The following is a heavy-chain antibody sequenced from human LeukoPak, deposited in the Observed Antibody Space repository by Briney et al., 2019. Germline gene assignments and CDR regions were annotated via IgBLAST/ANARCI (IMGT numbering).Heavy chain of an antibody. CDR1: GFTFSSYS. J-gene: IGHJ4*02. Sequence: GGSLRLSCAASGFTFSSYSTNWVRQAPGKGLEWVSSISSSSSYIYYADSVKGRFTISRDNAKNSLYLQMNSLRAEDTAVYYCARDDHSSGWSRGFDYWGQGTLVTVSS. CDR2: ISSSSSYI. V-gene: IGHV3-21*01. CDR3: ARDDHSSGWSRGFDY. D-gene: IGHD6-19*01.